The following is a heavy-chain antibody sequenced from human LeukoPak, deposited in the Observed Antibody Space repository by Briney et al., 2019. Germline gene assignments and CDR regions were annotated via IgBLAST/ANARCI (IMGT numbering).Heavy chain of an antibody. J-gene: IGHJ4*02. Sequence: SETLSLTCTVSGGSISSYYWSWIRQPPGKGLEWIGYIYYSGSANYNPSLKSRVTISVDTSKNQFSLKLSSVTAADTAVYYCARFGYGNFDYWGQGTLVTVSS. CDR3: ARFGYGNFDY. CDR1: GGSISSYY. CDR2: IYYSGSA. D-gene: IGHD5-12*01. V-gene: IGHV4-59*01.